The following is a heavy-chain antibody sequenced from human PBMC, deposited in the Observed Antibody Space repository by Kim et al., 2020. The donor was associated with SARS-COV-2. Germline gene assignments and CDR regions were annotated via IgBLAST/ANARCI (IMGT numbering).Heavy chain of an antibody. CDR1: SFTFSSYA. V-gene: IGHV3-33*05. D-gene: IGHD2-15*01. CDR3: ARDPGHCGGGNCFHDTFDV. Sequence: GGSLRLSCAASSFTFSSYAMHWVRQAPGKGLEWLSFISNDGSKKYYGDSVRGRFTISRDNSKNTLYLQMSGLRAEDTALYYCARDPGHCGGGNCFHDTFDVWGQGTMVTVSS. J-gene: IGHJ3*01. CDR2: ISNDGSKK.